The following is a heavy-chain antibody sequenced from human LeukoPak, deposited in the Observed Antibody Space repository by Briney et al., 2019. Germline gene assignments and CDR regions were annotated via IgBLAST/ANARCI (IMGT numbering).Heavy chain of an antibody. D-gene: IGHD3-22*01. Sequence: ASVKVSCKASGYTFTSYDINWVRQATGQGLEWMGWMNPNSGNTGYAQKFQGRVTITRNTSISTAYMELSSLRSDDTAVYYCASRYYYDSSGYGNDAFDIWGQGTMVTVSS. V-gene: IGHV1-8*01. CDR1: GYTFTSYD. CDR3: ASRYYYDSSGYGNDAFDI. CDR2: MNPNSGNT. J-gene: IGHJ3*02.